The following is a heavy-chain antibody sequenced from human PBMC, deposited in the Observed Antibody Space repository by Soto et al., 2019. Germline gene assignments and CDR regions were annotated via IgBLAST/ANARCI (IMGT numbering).Heavy chain of an antibody. Sequence: GGSLRLSCAASGFTFSSYSMNWVRQAPGKGLEWVSSISSSSSYIYYADSVKGRFTISRDNAKNSLYLQMNSLRAEDTAVYYCARGFRRVVGEVTIFGVVTPDPADPEYYYYMDVWGKGTTVTVSS. CDR3: ARGFRRVVGEVTIFGVVTPDPADPEYYYYMDV. J-gene: IGHJ6*03. CDR2: ISSSSSYI. CDR1: GFTFSSYS. V-gene: IGHV3-21*01. D-gene: IGHD3-3*01.